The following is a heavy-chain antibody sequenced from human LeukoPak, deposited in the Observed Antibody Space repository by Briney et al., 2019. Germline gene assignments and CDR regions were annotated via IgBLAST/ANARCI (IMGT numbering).Heavy chain of an antibody. CDR2: INPNSGGT. CDR3: AREQLVGAGGRWFDP. V-gene: IGHV1-2*06. Sequence: EASVKVSCKASGYIITGYYLHWVRQAPGQGLEWMGRINPNSGGTDYAQIFQGRVTMTRDTSINTAYMELNRLTSDDTAVYFRAREQLVGAGGRWFDPWGQGTLVTVSS. D-gene: IGHD1-1*01. J-gene: IGHJ5*02. CDR1: GYIITGYY.